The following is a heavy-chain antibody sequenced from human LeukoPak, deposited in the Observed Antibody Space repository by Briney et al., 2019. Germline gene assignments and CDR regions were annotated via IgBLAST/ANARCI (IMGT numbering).Heavy chain of an antibody. CDR2: IYSGGDT. V-gene: IGHV3-53*01. J-gene: IGHJ4*02. Sequence: PGGSLRLSCAASGFTVSSNYMSWVRQAPGKGLEWVSVIYSGGDTYYADSVKGRFTISRDNSKNTLYLQMNSLRAEDTAVYYCARVTYYHDSSGYYYVFDNWGQGTLVTVSS. CDR3: ARVTYYHDSSGYYYVFDN. D-gene: IGHD3-22*01. CDR1: GFTVSSNY.